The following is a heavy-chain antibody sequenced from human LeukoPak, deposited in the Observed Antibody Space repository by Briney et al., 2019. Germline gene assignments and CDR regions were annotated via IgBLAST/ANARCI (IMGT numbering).Heavy chain of an antibody. V-gene: IGHV3-23*01. Sequence: GGSLRLSCAASGFTFSSYAMSLVRQAPGKGLEWVSAISGSGGSTYYAYSVKSRFTISRDNSKNTLYLQMNSLRAEDTAVYYCAKDGNVLMVYAPYYFDYWGQGTLVTVSS. D-gene: IGHD2-8*01. CDR2: ISGSGGST. CDR1: GFTFSSYA. J-gene: IGHJ4*02. CDR3: AKDGNVLMVYAPYYFDY.